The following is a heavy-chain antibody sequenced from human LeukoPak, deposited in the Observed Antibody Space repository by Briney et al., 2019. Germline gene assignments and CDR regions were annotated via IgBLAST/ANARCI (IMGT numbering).Heavy chain of an antibody. J-gene: IGHJ4*02. CDR2: INHSGST. D-gene: IGHD3-3*01. CDR1: GGSFSGYY. CDR3: ARKWSWSVYPFDY. V-gene: IGHV4-34*01. Sequence: TSETLSLTCAVYGGSFSGYYWSWIRQPPGKGLEWIGEINHSGSTNYNPSLKSRVTISVDTSKNQFSLKLSSVTAADTAVYYCARKWSWSVYPFDYWGQGTLVTVSS.